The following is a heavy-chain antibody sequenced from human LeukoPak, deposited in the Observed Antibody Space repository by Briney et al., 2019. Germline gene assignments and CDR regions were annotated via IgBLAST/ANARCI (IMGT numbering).Heavy chain of an antibody. CDR3: AAGYYYSSGSSYMDV. Sequence: ASVKVSCKASGYTFTSYYMHWVRQAPGQGLEWMGIINPSGGSTSYAQKFQERVTITRDMSTSTAYMEVSSLRSEDTAVYYCAAGYYYSSGSSYMDVWGKGTTVTISS. D-gene: IGHD3-10*01. CDR1: GYTFTSYY. J-gene: IGHJ6*03. V-gene: IGHV1-46*01. CDR2: INPSGGST.